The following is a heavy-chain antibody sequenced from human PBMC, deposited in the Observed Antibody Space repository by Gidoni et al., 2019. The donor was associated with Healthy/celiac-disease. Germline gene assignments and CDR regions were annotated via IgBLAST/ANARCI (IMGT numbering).Heavy chain of an antibody. D-gene: IGHD3-16*01. CDR3: ARHSGGSPSNNWFDP. CDR1: GSISSSSYY. V-gene: IGHV4-39*01. CDR2: IYYSGST. J-gene: IGHJ5*02. Sequence: GSISSSSYYWGWIRQPPGKGLEWIGSIYYSGSTYYNPSLKSRVTISVDTSKNQFSLKLSSVTAADTAVYYCARHSGGSPSNNWFDPWGQGTLVTVSS.